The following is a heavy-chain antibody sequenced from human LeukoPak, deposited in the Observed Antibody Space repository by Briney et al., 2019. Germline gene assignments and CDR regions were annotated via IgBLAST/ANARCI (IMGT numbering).Heavy chain of an antibody. V-gene: IGHV3-15*01. CDR2: IKSKTDGGTT. D-gene: IGHD3-22*01. J-gene: IGHJ4*02. Sequence: GGSLRLSCAASGFTFSNAWMSWVRQAPGKGLEWVGRIKSKTDGGTTDYAAPVKGRLTISRDDSKNTLYLQMNSLKTEDTAVYYCTTGYYYDSSGYYSDYWGQGTLVTVSS. CDR3: TTGYYYDSSGYYSDY. CDR1: GFTFSNAW.